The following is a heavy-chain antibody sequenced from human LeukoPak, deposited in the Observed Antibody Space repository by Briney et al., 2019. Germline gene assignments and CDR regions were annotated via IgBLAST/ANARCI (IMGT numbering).Heavy chain of an antibody. CDR1: GYTFTSYY. J-gene: IGHJ4*02. Sequence: ASVKVSCKASGYTFTSYYMHWVRQAPGQGLEWMGIINPSGGSTSYAQKFQGRVTMTRDTSKNQFSLKLSSVTAADTAVYYCARMVRRLERLNIGGSSDYATIYYFDYWGQGTLVTVSS. D-gene: IGHD5-12*01. V-gene: IGHV1-46*01. CDR2: INPSGGST. CDR3: ARMVRRLERLNIGGSSDYATIYYFDY.